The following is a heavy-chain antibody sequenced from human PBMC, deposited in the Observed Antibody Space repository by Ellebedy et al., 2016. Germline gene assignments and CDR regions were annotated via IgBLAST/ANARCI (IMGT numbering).Heavy chain of an antibody. D-gene: IGHD6-13*01. CDR1: GFTFSSHA. CDR2: ITGDTATT. J-gene: IGHJ4*02. V-gene: IGHV3-23*01. Sequence: GGSLRLSCEASGFTFSSHAMTWIRQAAGEGLEWVSAITGDTATTYYADSVKGRFTISRDISKNTLYLQMNSLRVEDTALYYCVKGASSGSWVTMDYWGQGALVTVSS. CDR3: VKGASSGSWVTMDY.